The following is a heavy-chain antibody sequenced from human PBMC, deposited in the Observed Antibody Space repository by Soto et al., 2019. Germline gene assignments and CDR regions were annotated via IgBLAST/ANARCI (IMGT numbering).Heavy chain of an antibody. Sequence: ASVKVSCKVSGYTLTELSMHWVRQAPGKGLEWMGGFDPEDGETIYAQKFQGRVTMTEDTSTDTAYMELGSLRSEDTAVYYCATPREFCTNGVCPRYYYYGMDVWGQGTTVTVSS. CDR2: FDPEDGET. V-gene: IGHV1-24*01. CDR1: GYTLTELS. CDR3: ATPREFCTNGVCPRYYYYGMDV. D-gene: IGHD2-8*01. J-gene: IGHJ6*02.